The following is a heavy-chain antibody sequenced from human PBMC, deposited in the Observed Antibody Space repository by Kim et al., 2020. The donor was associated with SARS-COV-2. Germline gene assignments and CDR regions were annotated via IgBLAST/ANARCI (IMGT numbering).Heavy chain of an antibody. D-gene: IGHD6-13*01. V-gene: IGHV1-2*02. Sequence: NYAQKFQGRVTMTRDTSISTAYMELSRLRSDDTAVYYCARVAAGTGAFDIWGQGTMVTVSS. J-gene: IGHJ3*02. CDR3: ARVAAGTGAFDI.